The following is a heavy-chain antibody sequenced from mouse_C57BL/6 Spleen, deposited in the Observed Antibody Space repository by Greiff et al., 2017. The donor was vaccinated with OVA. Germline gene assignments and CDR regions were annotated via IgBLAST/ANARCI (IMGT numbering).Heavy chain of an antibody. CDR1: GYTFTSYW. Sequence: QVQLQQPGAELVRPGSSVKLSCKASGYTFTSYWMHWVKQRPIQGLEWIGNIDPSDSETHYNQKFKDKATLTVDKSSSTAYMQLSSLTSEDSAVYYCAILFITTVVAYDYGGQGTTLTVSS. D-gene: IGHD1-1*01. CDR2: IDPSDSET. V-gene: IGHV1-52*01. J-gene: IGHJ2*01. CDR3: AILFITTVVAYDY.